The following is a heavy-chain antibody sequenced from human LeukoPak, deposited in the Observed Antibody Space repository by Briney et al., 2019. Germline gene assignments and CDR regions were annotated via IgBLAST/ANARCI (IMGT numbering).Heavy chain of an antibody. CDR2: IHYSGST. D-gene: IGHD3-16*01. V-gene: IGHV4-39*07. CDR1: GGSISSGGYH. CDR3: ARRGSGLNWFDP. Sequence: SQTLSLTCTVSGGSISSGGYHWGWIRQPPGKGLEWIGSIHYSGSTFYNPSLNSRVTVSLETSTNQFSLRLSSVTAADTAVYYCARRGSGLNWFDPWGQGTLVTVSS. J-gene: IGHJ5*02.